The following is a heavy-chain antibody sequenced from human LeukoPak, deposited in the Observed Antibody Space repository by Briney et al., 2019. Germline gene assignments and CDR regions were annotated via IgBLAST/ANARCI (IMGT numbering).Heavy chain of an antibody. CDR1: GYTFTSYG. V-gene: IGHV1-18*01. J-gene: IGHJ4*02. CDR2: ISAYNGNT. D-gene: IGHD5-12*01. Sequence: GASVKVSCKASGYTFTSYGISWVRRAPGQGLEWMGWISAYNGNTNYAQKLQGRVTMTTDTSTSTAYMELRSLRSDDTAVYYCARDRERVVATMGYYWGQGTLVTVSS. CDR3: ARDRERVVATMGYY.